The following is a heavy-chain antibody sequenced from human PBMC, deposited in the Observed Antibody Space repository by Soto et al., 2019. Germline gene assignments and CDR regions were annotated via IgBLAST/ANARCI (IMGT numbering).Heavy chain of an antibody. J-gene: IGHJ4*02. V-gene: IGHV3-33*01. D-gene: IGHD6-19*01. CDR3: ARDQQWLVPSPFDY. CDR1: GFTFSSYG. CDR2: IWYDGSNK. Sequence: QVQLVESGGGVVQPGRSLRLSCAASGFTFSSYGMHWVRQAPGKGPEWVAVIWYDGSNKYYADSVKGRFTISRDNSKNTLYLQMNSLRAEDTAVYYCARDQQWLVPSPFDYWGQGTLVTVSS.